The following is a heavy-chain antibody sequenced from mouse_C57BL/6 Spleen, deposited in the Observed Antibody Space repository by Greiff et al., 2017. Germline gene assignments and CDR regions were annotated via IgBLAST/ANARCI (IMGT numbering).Heavy chain of an antibody. V-gene: IGHV1-54*01. CDR2: INPGSGGT. Sequence: VQLQQSGAELVRPGTSVKVSCKASGYAFTNYLIEWVKQRPGQGLEWIGVINPGSGGTNYNEKFKGKATLTADKSSSTAYMQLSSLTSEDSAVYVCTRRGNYVAMDYWGQGTSVTVSS. D-gene: IGHD2-1*01. CDR1: GYAFTNYL. J-gene: IGHJ4*01. CDR3: TRRGNYVAMDY.